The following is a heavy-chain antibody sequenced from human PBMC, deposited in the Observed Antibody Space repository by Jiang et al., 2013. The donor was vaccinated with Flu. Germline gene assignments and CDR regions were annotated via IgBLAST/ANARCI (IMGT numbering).Heavy chain of an antibody. J-gene: IGHJ6*02. CDR2: IYYTGST. V-gene: IGHV4-30-4*01. CDR1: GGSIRSGNYY. Sequence: GPGLVKPSQTLSLSCTVSGGSIRSGNYYWIWVRQPPGKGLEWIGYIYYTGSTHYNPSLKSRVTISGDTSKNQFSLKVTSVTAXDTAVYYCARSDYYYYGVDVWGQGTTVTVSS. CDR3: ARSDYYYYGVDV.